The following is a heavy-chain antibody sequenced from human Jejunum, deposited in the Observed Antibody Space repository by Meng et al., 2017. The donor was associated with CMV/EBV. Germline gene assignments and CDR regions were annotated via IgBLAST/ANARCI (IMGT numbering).Heavy chain of an antibody. CDR1: GYTFTSYY. D-gene: IGHD1-26*01. CDR2: INPNSGGT. V-gene: IGHV1-2*02. Sequence: SGYTFTSYYIHWVRQAPGQGLEWMGWINPNSGGTNDAQKFQGRVTMTRDRSIGSAYMELGRLTSDDTAMYYCARDLNESGNYSPFDPWGQGTLVTVSS. CDR3: ARDLNESGNYSPFDP. J-gene: IGHJ5*02.